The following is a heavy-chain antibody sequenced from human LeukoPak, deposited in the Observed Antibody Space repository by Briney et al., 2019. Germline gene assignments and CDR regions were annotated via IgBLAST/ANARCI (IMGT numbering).Heavy chain of an antibody. CDR1: GDSVSSNSAA. D-gene: IGHD6-19*01. V-gene: IGHV6-1*01. CDR2: TYYRSKWYN. J-gene: IGHJ4*02. Sequence: SQTLSLTCAISGDSVSSNSAAWNWIRQSPSRGLEWLGRTYYRSKWYNDYAVSVKSRITIDPDTSKNQFSLQLNSVTPEDTAVYYCARSLLGAVAGTIAYFDYWGQGTLVTVSS. CDR3: ARSLLGAVAGTIAYFDY.